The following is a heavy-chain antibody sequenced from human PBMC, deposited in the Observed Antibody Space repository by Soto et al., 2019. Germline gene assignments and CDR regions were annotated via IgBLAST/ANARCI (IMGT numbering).Heavy chain of an antibody. J-gene: IGHJ6*02. D-gene: IGHD3-10*01. CDR1: GFTFSLYS. Sequence: EVQLVESGGGLVQPGGSLRLSCAASGFTFSLYSMSWVRQAPGKGLEWVSYISRSSTGIHYADSVKGRFTISRDDATNSMHLQMNSLRDGDTAVYYXXXXVTWGLDVWGQGTTVSISS. V-gene: IGHV3-48*02. CDR2: ISRSSTGI. CDR3: XXXVTWGLDV.